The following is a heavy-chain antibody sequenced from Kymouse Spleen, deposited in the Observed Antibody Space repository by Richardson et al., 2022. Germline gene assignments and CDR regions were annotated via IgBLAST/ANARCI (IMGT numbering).Heavy chain of an antibody. CDR3: ARDPRYSGSYDAFDI. CDR1: GFTFSSYW. CDR2: INSDGSST. D-gene: IGHD1-26*01. J-gene: IGHJ3*02. Sequence: EVQLVESGGGLVQPGGSLRLSCAASGFTFSSYWMHWVRQAPGKGLVWVSRINSDGSSTSYADSVKGRFTISRDNAKNTLYLQMNSLRAEDTAVYYCARDPRYSGSYDAFDIWGQGTMVTVSS. V-gene: IGHV3-74*01.